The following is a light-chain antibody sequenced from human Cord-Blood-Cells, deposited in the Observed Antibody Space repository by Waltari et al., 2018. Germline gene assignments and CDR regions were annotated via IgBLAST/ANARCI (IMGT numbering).Light chain of an antibody. Sequence: IQMIQSPSSLSPSLGDRVTITSRASQGISNYLAWYQQKPGKVPKLLIYAASTLQPGVPSRFSGSGSGTDFTLTISSLEPEDFATYYCQKYNSAPYTFGHGTKLEIK. CDR3: QKYNSAPYT. CDR2: AAS. J-gene: IGKJ2*01. V-gene: IGKV1-27*01. CDR1: QGISNY.